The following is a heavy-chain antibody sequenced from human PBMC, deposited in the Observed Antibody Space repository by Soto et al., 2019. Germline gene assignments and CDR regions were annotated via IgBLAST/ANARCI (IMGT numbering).Heavy chain of an antibody. J-gene: IGHJ6*02. V-gene: IGHV3-23*01. CDR2: ISGSGGNA. D-gene: IGHD1-26*01. CDR1: GFTFSSYA. Sequence: EVQLLESGGGLVQPGGSLRLSCAASGFTFSSYAMSWVRQAPGKGLEWVSTISGSGGNAYYADSVKGRFSISRDNSKNRLRLELNSLRADDTAVYYCAKDGASGSYPPYYYFGMDVWRQGATVTVSS. CDR3: AKDGASGSYPPYYYFGMDV.